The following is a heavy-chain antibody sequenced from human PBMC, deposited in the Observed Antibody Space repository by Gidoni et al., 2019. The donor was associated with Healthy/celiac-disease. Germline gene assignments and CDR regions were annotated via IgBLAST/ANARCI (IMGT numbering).Heavy chain of an antibody. CDR1: GFTFSSYG. V-gene: IGHV3-30*02. CDR2: IRYYGSNN. D-gene: IGHD4-17*01. CDR3: AKQHGDYVGSAFDI. Sequence: QVQLVESGGGVVKPGGSLRLSCAASGFTFSSYGMHWVRQAPGKGLECVAFIRYYGSNNYYADSVKGRFTISRDNSKNTLYLQMNSLRAEDTAVYYCAKQHGDYVGSAFDIWGQGTMVTVSS. J-gene: IGHJ3*02.